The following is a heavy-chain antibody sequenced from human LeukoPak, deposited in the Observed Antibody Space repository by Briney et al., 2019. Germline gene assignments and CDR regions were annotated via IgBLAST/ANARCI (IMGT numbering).Heavy chain of an antibody. J-gene: IGHJ4*02. CDR1: GGSISSSSYY. V-gene: IGHV4-39*07. CDR3: ARDYYDSSGAFDY. CDR2: IYHSGST. D-gene: IGHD3-22*01. Sequence: PSETLSLTCTVSGGSISSSSYYWGWIRQPPGKGLEWIGSIYHSGSTYYNPSLKSRVTISVDTSKNQFSLKLSSVTAADTAVYYCARDYYDSSGAFDYWSQGTLVTVSS.